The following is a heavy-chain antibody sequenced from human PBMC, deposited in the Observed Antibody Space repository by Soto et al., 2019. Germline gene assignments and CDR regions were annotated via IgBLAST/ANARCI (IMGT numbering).Heavy chain of an antibody. D-gene: IGHD3-9*01. V-gene: IGHV4-61*08. CDR2: IYYSGST. CDR1: GGSVSSGAYY. CDR3: ARAISTGYNILTGYYMDY. J-gene: IGHJ4*02. Sequence: SETLSLTCSVSGGSVSSGAYYWSWIRQPPEKGLEWIGYIYYSGSTNYNPSLKSRVTISVDTSKNQFSLKLTSMTAADAAVYYCARAISTGYNILTGYYMDYWGQGSLVTVSS.